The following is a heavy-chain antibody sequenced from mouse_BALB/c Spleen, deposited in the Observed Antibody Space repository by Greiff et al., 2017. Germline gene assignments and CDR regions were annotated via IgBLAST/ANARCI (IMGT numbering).Heavy chain of an antibody. CDR1: GFTFTDYY. J-gene: IGHJ4*01. V-gene: IGHV7-3*02. D-gene: IGHD2-10*02. Sequence: DVMLVESGGGLVQPGGSLRLSCATSGFTFTDYYMSWVRQPPGKALEWLGFIRNKANGYTTEYSASVKGRFTISRDNSQSILYLQMNTLRAEDSATYYCASVYGPDAMDYWGQGTSVTVSS. CDR3: ASVYGPDAMDY. CDR2: IRNKANGYTT.